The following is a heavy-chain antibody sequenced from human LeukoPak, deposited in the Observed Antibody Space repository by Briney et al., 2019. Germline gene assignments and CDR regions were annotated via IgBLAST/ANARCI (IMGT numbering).Heavy chain of an antibody. Sequence: PSETLSLTCAVYGGSFSGYYWSWIRQPPGKGLEWIGEINHSGSTNYNPSLKSRVTISVDTSKNQFSLKLSSVTAADTAVYYCARGLSLAARYYYGMDVWGQGTTVTVSS. CDR3: ARGLSLAARYYYGMDV. D-gene: IGHD6-6*01. CDR1: GGSFSGYY. J-gene: IGHJ6*02. CDR2: INHSGST. V-gene: IGHV4-34*01.